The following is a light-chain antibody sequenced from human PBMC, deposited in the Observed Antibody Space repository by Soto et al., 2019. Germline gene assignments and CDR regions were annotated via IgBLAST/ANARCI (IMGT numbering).Light chain of an antibody. CDR3: QVWDTNIGAV. Sequence: SYELTQPPSVSVAPGQTAIITCGGDNLQTKNVHWYQQRPGQAPVLVIYDDKKRPSGIPERFSGSSSGNLATLTLIRVESRDEADYYCQVWDTNIGAVFGGGTQPTVL. J-gene: IGLJ7*01. CDR1: NLQTKN. CDR2: DDK. V-gene: IGLV3-21*02.